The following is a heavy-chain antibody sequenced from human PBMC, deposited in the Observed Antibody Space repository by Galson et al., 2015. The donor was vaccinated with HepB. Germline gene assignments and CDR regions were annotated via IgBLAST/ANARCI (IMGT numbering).Heavy chain of an antibody. CDR2: ISPYNGNT. D-gene: IGHD6-19*01. CDR3: ARDRAEAAPQGFDP. Sequence: SVKVSCKASGYTFTNYGISWVRQAPGQGLEWMGWISPYNGNTDYAQKIQGRLTMTTDTSTSTAFTELRSLRSDDTAMYYCARDRAEAAPQGFDPWGQGTLVTVSS. J-gene: IGHJ5*02. CDR1: GYTFTNYG. V-gene: IGHV1-18*04.